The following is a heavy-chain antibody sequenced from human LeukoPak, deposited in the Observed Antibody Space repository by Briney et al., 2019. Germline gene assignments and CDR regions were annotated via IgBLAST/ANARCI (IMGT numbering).Heavy chain of an antibody. J-gene: IGHJ4*02. D-gene: IGHD2-8*01. Sequence: GGSLRLSCAASDFTVGSNYMTWVRQAPGKGLEWVSVIYSGGKTFYADSVKGRFTISRDDSKSTLYLQMNSLRAEDTAIYYCARDGDDTTNWWGQGTLVTVSS. CDR3: ARDGDDTTNW. V-gene: IGHV3-53*01. CDR2: IYSGGKT. CDR1: DFTVGSNY.